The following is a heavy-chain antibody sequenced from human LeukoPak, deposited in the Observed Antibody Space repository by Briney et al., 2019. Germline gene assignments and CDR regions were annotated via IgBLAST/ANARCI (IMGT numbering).Heavy chain of an antibody. Sequence: ASVKVSCQASGYTFTGYYMHWVRQAPGQGLEWMGWINPNSGGTNYAQKFQGRVTMTRGTSISTAYMELSRLRSDDTAVYYCARDRNALYSSGMDVWGQGTTVTVSS. V-gene: IGHV1-2*02. J-gene: IGHJ6*02. CDR1: GYTFTGYY. CDR3: ARDRNALYSSGMDV. CDR2: INPNSGGT. D-gene: IGHD6-19*01.